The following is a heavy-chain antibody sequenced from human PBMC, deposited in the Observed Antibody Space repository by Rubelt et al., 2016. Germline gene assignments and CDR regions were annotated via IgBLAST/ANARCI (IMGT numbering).Heavy chain of an antibody. CDR2: IIPIFGTA. V-gene: IGHV1-69*01. J-gene: IGHJ4*02. D-gene: IGHD2-2*01. Sequence: IEWWGGIIPIFGTANYAQKFQGRVTITADESTSTAYMELSSLRSEDTAVYYCARDLTNCSSTSCYSSWDYWGQGTLVTVSS. CDR3: ARDLTNCSSTSCYSSWDY.